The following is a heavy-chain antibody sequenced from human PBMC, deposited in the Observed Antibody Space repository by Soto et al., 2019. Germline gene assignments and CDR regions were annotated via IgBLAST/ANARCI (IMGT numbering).Heavy chain of an antibody. CDR2: INAGNGNT. CDR3: ARVGYDFWSGYYPEYYYYYYMDV. D-gene: IGHD3-3*01. V-gene: IGHV1-3*01. J-gene: IGHJ6*03. Sequence: QVQLVQSGAEVKKPGASVKVSCKASGYTFTSYAMHWVRQAPGQRLEWMGWINAGNGNTKYSQKFQGRVTITRDTSASTDYMELSSLRSEDTAVYYCARVGYDFWSGYYPEYYYYYYMDVWGKGTTVTVSS. CDR1: GYTFTSYA.